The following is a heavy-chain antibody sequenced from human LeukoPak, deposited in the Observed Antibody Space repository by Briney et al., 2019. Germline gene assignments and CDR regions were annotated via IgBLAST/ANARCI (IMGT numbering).Heavy chain of an antibody. V-gene: IGHV4-59*01. Sequence: PSETLSLTCTVSGGSISSYYWSWIRQPPGKGLEWIGYIYYSGSTNYNPSLKSRVAISVDTSKNQFSLKLSSVTAADTAVYYCARATAAGYFGSNWFDPWGQGTLVTVSS. J-gene: IGHJ5*02. CDR2: IYYSGST. D-gene: IGHD3-9*01. CDR1: GGSISSYY. CDR3: ARATAAGYFGSNWFDP.